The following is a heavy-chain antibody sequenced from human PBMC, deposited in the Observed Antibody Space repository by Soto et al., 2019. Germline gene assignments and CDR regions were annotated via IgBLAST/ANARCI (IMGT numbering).Heavy chain of an antibody. CDR1: GEALGSGQSY. CDR3: ARGRSDSAGSSFGRRMDV. V-gene: IGHV4-61*01. Sequence: QVQLQESGPGLVKSSETLSLICFVSGEALGSGQSYWNWIRQAPGKGLEWIGQTFVTGATKYSAPLKSRVTRSVDTSKSQISMTLTSVTAADSATYCCARGRSDSAGSSFGRRMDVWGQGTTVTVSS. CDR2: TFVTGAT. J-gene: IGHJ6*02. D-gene: IGHD3-10*01.